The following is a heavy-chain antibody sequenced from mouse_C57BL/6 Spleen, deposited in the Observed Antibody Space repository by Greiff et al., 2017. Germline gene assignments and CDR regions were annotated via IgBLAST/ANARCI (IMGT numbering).Heavy chain of an antibody. CDR3: ARGGTVVATDDV. V-gene: IGHV1-55*01. CDR2: IYPGSGST. D-gene: IGHD1-1*01. Sequence: QVQLQQPGAELVKPGASVKMSCKASGYTFTSYWITWVKQRPGQGLEWIGDIYPGSGSTNYNEKFKSKATLTVDTSSSTAYMQLSSLTSEDSAVYYGARGGTVVATDDVWGTGTTVTVSS. J-gene: IGHJ1*03. CDR1: GYTFTSYW.